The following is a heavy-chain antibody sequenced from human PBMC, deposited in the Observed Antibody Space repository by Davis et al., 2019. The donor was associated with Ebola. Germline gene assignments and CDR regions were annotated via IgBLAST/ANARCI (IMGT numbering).Heavy chain of an antibody. CDR1: GYTLTELS. V-gene: IGHV1-24*01. CDR2: FDPEDGET. CDR3: AREKGWDIVLVPYYGMDV. J-gene: IGHJ6*02. D-gene: IGHD2-2*01. Sequence: ASVKVSCKVSGYTLTELSMHWVRQAPGKGLEWMGGFDPEDGETIYAQKFQGRVTMTEDTSTDTAYMELSSLRSEDTAVYYCAREKGWDIVLVPYYGMDVWGQGTTVTVSS.